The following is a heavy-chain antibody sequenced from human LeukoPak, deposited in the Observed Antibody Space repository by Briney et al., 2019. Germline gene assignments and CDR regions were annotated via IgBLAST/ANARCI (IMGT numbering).Heavy chain of an antibody. J-gene: IGHJ4*02. CDR2: IYHSGST. V-gene: IGHV4-38-2*01. Sequence: SETLPLTCAVSGYSISSGYYWGWIRQPPGKGLEWIGSIYHSGSTYYNPSLKSRVTISVDTSKNQFSLKLSSVTAADTAVYYCARGLDFIAAAAYFDYWGQGTLVTVSS. CDR3: ARGLDFIAAAAYFDY. CDR1: GYSISSGYY. D-gene: IGHD6-13*01.